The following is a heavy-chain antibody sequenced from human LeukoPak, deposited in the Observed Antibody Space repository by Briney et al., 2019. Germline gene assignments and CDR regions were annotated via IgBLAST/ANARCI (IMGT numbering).Heavy chain of an antibody. J-gene: IGHJ4*02. CDR2: IWYDGSNK. Sequence: GGSLRLSCAASGFTFSSYGMHWVRQAPGKGLELVAVIWYDGSNKYYADSVKGRFTISRDNSKNTLYLQMNSLRAEDTAVYYCAKHLEIFGVVNYWGQGTLVTVSS. CDR1: GFTFSSYG. V-gene: IGHV3-33*06. D-gene: IGHD3-3*01. CDR3: AKHLEIFGVVNY.